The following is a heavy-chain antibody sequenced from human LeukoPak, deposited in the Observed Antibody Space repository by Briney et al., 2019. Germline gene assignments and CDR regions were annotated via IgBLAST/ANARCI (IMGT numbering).Heavy chain of an antibody. D-gene: IGHD3-10*01. CDR3: ARDLAHSVWFGELPSDAFDI. V-gene: IGHV4-61*02. CDR2: IYTSGST. Sequence: SQTLSLTCTVSGGSISSGSYYWSWIRQPAGKGLEWIGRIYTSGSTNYNPSLKSRVTISVDTSKNQFSLKLSSVTAADTAVYYCARDLAHSVWFGELPSDAFDIWGQGTMVTVSS. CDR1: GGSISSGSYY. J-gene: IGHJ3*02.